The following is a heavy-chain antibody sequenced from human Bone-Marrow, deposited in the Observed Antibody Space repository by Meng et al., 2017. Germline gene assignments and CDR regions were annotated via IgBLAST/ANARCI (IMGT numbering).Heavy chain of an antibody. J-gene: IGHJ4*02. V-gene: IGHV3-20*04. CDR3: ARVSWETDYYKGFDY. Sequence: GESLKISCAASGFTFDDYGMSWVRQAPGKGLEWVSGINWNGGSTGYADSVKGRFTISRDNAKNSLYLQMNSLRAEDTAIYYCARVSWETDYYKGFDYWGQGTLVTVSS. D-gene: IGHD3-9*01. CDR1: GFTFDDYG. CDR2: INWNGGST.